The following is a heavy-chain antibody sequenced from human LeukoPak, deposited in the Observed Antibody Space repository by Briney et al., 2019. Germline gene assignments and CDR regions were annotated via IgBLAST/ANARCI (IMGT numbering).Heavy chain of an antibody. CDR3: ARERINWFDP. CDR1: GYSISSGYY. J-gene: IGHJ5*02. CDR2: IYHSGST. V-gene: IGHV4-38-2*02. D-gene: IGHD2-15*01. Sequence: SETLSLTCTVSGYSISSGYYWGWIRQPPGKGLEWIGSIYHSGSTYYNPSLKSRVTISVDTSKNQFSLKLSSVTAADTAVYYCARERINWFDPWGQGTLVTVSS.